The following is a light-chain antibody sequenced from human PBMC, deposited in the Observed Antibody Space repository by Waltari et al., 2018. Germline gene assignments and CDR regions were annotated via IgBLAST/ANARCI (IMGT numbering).Light chain of an antibody. CDR3: SSYTSSSTFWV. CDR1: SSDVGSYNY. J-gene: IGLJ3*02. CDR2: DVS. Sequence: QSALTQPASVSGSPGPSITISCTGTSSDVGSYNYVSWYQQHPGKAPKLMIYDVSKRPSGVSNRFSGSKSGNTASLTISGLQAEDEADYYCSSYTSSSTFWVFGGGTKLTVL. V-gene: IGLV2-14*02.